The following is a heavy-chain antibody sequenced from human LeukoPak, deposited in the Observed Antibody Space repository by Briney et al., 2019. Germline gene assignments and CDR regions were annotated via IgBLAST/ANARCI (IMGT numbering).Heavy chain of an antibody. V-gene: IGHV4-4*02. J-gene: IGHJ4*02. CDR2: IYHSGST. CDR1: GGSISSSNW. Sequence: SETLSLTCAVSGGSISSSNWWSWVRQPPGKGLEWIGEIYHSGSTNYNPSLKSRVTISVDKSKNQFSLKLSSVTAADTAAYYCARMSYYYGSGSHTTSDYWGQGTLVTVSS. D-gene: IGHD3-10*01. CDR3: ARMSYYYGSGSHTTSDY.